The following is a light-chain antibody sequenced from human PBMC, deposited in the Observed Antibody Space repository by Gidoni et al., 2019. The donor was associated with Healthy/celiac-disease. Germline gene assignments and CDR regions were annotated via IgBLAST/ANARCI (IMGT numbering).Light chain of an antibody. CDR2: LGT. V-gene: IGKV2-28*01. Sequence: DIVMTQSPLSLPVPPGEPASISCRSSQRLLHSNGYNYLYWYLQKPWQSPQLLIYLGTNRASGVPDRFSGSGSGTDFTLKISRVEAEDVGVDYCMQALQTFFGGXTKVEIK. J-gene: IGKJ4*01. CDR1: QRLLHSNGYNY. CDR3: MQALQTF.